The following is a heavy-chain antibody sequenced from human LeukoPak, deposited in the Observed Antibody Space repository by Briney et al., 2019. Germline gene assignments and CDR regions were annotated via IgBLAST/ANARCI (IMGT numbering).Heavy chain of an antibody. J-gene: IGHJ1*01. V-gene: IGHV3-7*01. CDR2: IKEDGSEK. CDR3: ATYSSLNRREFQF. CDR1: EFPFSSYW. D-gene: IGHD3-22*01. Sequence: GGSLRLSCVASEFPFSSYWMAWVRQAPGKGLEWVANIKEDGSEKYYVDSVKGRFTISRDNAKNSLYLQMNSLRVEDTALYYCATYSSLNRREFQFWGQGTLLTVSS.